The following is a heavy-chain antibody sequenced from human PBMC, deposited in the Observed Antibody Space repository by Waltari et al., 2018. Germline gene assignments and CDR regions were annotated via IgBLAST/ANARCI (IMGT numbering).Heavy chain of an antibody. CDR2: ITSDGSRT. D-gene: IGHD2-15*01. V-gene: IGHV3-74*01. CDR1: GFTFSTDW. CDR3: ASHRPGGYGMDV. J-gene: IGHJ6*02. Sequence: VQLVESGGGLVQPGGSLRLSWEASGFTFSTDWMCWVRQVPGKGLVWVSTITSDGSRTRYADSVKGRFTISRDNAKNTLYLQTNSLRAEDTAVYYCASHRPGGYGMDVWGHGTTVTVSS.